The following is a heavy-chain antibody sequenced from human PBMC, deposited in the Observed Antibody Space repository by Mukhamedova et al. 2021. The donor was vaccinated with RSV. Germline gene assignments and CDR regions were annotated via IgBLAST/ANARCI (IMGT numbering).Heavy chain of an antibody. J-gene: IGHJ4*02. CDR3: ATAFDVEMATISDY. D-gene: IGHD5-24*01. V-gene: IGHV1-69-2*01. Sequence: NAEYMGGRVTITADTSTDTAYMELSSLRSEDTAVYYCATAFDVEMATISDYWGQGTLVTVSS.